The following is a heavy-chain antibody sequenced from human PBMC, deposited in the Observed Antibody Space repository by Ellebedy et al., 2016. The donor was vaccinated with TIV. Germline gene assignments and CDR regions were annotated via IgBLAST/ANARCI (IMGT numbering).Heavy chain of an antibody. Sequence: GESLKISXAASGFTISNNYMSWVRQAPGKGLAWVAILHSGGTTFYADSVKGRFTISRDSSKNTLYLQMNSLRVEDTAVYYCARAPTVTSVFDCWGQGTLVTVSS. V-gene: IGHV3-53*01. CDR1: GFTISNNY. CDR2: LHSGGTT. CDR3: ARAPTVTSVFDC. J-gene: IGHJ4*02. D-gene: IGHD4-17*01.